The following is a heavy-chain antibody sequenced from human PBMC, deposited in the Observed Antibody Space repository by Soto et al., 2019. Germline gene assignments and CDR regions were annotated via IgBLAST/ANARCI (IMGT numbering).Heavy chain of an antibody. V-gene: IGHV1-8*01. CDR2: VNHRSGNI. D-gene: IGHD2-21*02. J-gene: IGHJ3*01. CDR1: GYTFSNYD. Sequence: QVHLVQSGAELKQPGASVKVSCKASGYTFSNYDINWVRQATGQGLEWMGWVNHRSGNIGYAQRFQGRVTMTRDTSTNTAYMEWTSLTTDDTAVYYGATEQTVTDEKNDAFDFWGQGTMVTVSP. CDR3: ATEQTVTDEKNDAFDF.